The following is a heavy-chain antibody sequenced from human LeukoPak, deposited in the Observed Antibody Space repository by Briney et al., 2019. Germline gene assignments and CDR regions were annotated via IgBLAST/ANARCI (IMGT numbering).Heavy chain of an antibody. CDR1: GFTFSSYA. Sequence: PGGSLRLSCAVSGFTFSSYAMSWVRQAPGEGLEWVSAISASGGSTYYADSVKGRFTISRDNSKNTLYLQMNSLRAEDTAVYYCAKDPYQYDILTGYYLWGQGTLVTVSS. V-gene: IGHV3-23*01. CDR3: AKDPYQYDILTGYYL. D-gene: IGHD3-9*01. CDR2: ISASGGST. J-gene: IGHJ4*02.